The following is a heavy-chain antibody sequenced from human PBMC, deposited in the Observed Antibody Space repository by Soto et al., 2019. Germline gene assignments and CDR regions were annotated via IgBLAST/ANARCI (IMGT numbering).Heavy chain of an antibody. CDR3: AREWMSPWSGGYETPWYFDY. Sequence: QVQLVQSGAEVKKPGSSVKVSCKASGGTFSSYAISWVRQAPGQGLEWMGGIIPIFGTANYAQKFQGRVTITADESTSTAYMELSSLRSEDTAVYYCAREWMSPWSGGYETPWYFDYWGQGTLVTVSS. V-gene: IGHV1-69*01. D-gene: IGHD5-12*01. J-gene: IGHJ4*02. CDR1: GGTFSSYA. CDR2: IIPIFGTA.